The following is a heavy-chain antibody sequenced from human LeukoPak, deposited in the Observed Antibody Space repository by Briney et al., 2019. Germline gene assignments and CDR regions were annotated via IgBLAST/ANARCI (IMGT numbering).Heavy chain of an antibody. D-gene: IGHD5-18*01. CDR1: GFTFSSYS. J-gene: IGHJ4*02. Sequence: GGSLRLSCAASGFTFSSYSMNWVRQAPGKGLEWVSSISSSSSYIYYADSVKGRFTISRDNAKNSLYLQMNSLRAEDTAVYYCAKDAYSYGSFDYWGQGTLVTVSS. CDR3: AKDAYSYGSFDY. V-gene: IGHV3-21*04. CDR2: ISSSSSYI.